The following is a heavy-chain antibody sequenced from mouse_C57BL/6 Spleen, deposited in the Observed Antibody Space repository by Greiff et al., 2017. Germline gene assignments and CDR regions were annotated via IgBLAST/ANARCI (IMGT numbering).Heavy chain of an antibody. J-gene: IGHJ2*01. D-gene: IGHD1-1*01. V-gene: IGHV1-7*01. CDR1: GYTFTSYW. CDR2: INPSSGYT. CDR3: ARSNYGSSYNFDY. Sequence: LQESGAELAKPGASVKLSCKASGYTFTSYWMHWVKQRPGQGLEWIGYINPSSGYTKYNQKFKDKATLTADKSSSTAYMQLSSLTYEDSAVXYCARSNYGSSYNFDYWGQGTTLTVSS.